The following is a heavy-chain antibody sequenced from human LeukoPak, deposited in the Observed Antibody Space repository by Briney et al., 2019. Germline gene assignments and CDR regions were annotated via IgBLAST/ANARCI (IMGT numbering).Heavy chain of an antibody. CDR2: INQYGSQK. Sequence: PGGSLRLSCAASGFTLSIYWMSWVRQAPGKGLEGVANINQYGSQKYYVDSVKGRFTISRDNAKNAFFLQMSSLRAEDTSVYYCVAGDWGARDSFDLWGRGTMVTVSS. CDR1: GFTLSIYW. D-gene: IGHD2-21*02. CDR3: VAGDWGARDSFDL. J-gene: IGHJ3*01. V-gene: IGHV3-7*01.